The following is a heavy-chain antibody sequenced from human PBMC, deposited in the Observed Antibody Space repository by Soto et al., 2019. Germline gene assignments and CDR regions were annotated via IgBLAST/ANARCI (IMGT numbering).Heavy chain of an antibody. CDR3: AKSLNINWKNWFDP. CDR1: GFTFSSSA. V-gene: IGHV3-23*01. Sequence: EEQLLESGGGLVQPGESLRLSCAASGFTFSSSAMNWVRQAPGKGLEWVSIISDSGSRTYYADSVRGRFTISRDNSKTTLYLQMNSLRAEDTALYYCAKSLNINWKNWFDPWGQGTLVTVSS. D-gene: IGHD1-1*01. CDR2: ISDSGSRT. J-gene: IGHJ5*02.